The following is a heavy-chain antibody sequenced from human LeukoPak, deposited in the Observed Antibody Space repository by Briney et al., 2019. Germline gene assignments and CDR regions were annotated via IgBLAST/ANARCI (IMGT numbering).Heavy chain of an antibody. CDR2: TISNGGST. D-gene: IGHD3-3*01. CDR3: ARGPTKPTLIGVPKVDY. Sequence: GGSLRLSCAVSGFTFSNYGMHWVRHAQGKGLEYVSATISNGGSTYYANSVKGRFTISRDNSKNTLSPQMGRLRGDDMAVYYCARGPTKPTLIGVPKVDYWGQGTLVTVSS. J-gene: IGHJ4*02. CDR1: GFTFSNYG. V-gene: IGHV3-64*01.